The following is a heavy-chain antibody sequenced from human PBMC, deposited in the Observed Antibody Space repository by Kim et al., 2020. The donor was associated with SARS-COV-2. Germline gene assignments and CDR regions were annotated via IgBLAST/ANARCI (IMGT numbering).Heavy chain of an antibody. CDR2: T. CDR3: ARARRADAFDI. Sequence: TYSNPSLKSQVTISLATSKNQLSLKLSSVTAADTAVYYCARARRADAFDIWGQGTMVTVSS. J-gene: IGHJ3*02. V-gene: IGHV4-31*01.